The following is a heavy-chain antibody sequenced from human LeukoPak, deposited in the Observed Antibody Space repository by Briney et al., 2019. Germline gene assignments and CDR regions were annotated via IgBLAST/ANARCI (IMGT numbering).Heavy chain of an antibody. CDR3: AKDGGSGATRPIHF. V-gene: IGHV3-43*01. CDR2: ISWDGVST. D-gene: IGHD1-26*01. CDR1: GFTFDDYT. Sequence: GGSLRLSCAASGFTFDDYTMRWVRQAPGKGLEWVSLISWDGVSTYYADSVKGRFTISRDNSKNSLYLQLNSLRTEDTAFYYCAKDGGSGATRPIHFWGESPLLRVSS. J-gene: IGHJ1*01.